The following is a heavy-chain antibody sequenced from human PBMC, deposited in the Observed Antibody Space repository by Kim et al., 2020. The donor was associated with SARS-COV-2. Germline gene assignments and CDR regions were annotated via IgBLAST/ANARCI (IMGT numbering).Heavy chain of an antibody. CDR3: ARDGHSTNWNYDY. V-gene: IGHV3-7*01. J-gene: IGHJ4*02. D-gene: IGHD1-7*01. Sequence: GGSLRLSCAASGFTFSSYWMSWVRQAPGKGLEWVANIKQDGSEKYYVDSVKGRFTISRDNAKNSLYLQMNSLRAEDTAVYYCARDGHSTNWNYDYWGQGTLVTVSS. CDR1: GFTFSSYW. CDR2: IKQDGSEK.